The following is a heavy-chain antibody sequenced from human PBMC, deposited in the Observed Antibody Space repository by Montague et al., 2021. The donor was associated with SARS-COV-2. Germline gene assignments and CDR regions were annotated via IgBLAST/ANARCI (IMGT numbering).Heavy chain of an antibody. CDR2: VYHTGST. D-gene: IGHD3-22*01. V-gene: IGHV4-61*01. CDR1: GVSISSGSYY. J-gene: IGHJ4*02. CDR3: VREKYYFDDSGSK. Sequence: SETLSLTCSVSGVSISSGSYYWSWVRQPPGKGLEWIVYVYHTGSTNYNPSLKSRVTLSIDTSKNPFSLNLTSVTAADTAVYYCVREKYYFDDSGSKWGQGTLVTV.